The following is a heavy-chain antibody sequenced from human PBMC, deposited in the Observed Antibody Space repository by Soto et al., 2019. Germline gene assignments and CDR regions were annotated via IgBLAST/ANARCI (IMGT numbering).Heavy chain of an antibody. CDR3: ARDKYKSTWYFDY. D-gene: IGHD2-2*01. J-gene: IGHJ4*02. CDR2: INPSDGST. Sequence: QVQVVQSGAEVKKPGASVRVSCKASGYNFTNHYMHWVRQVPGQGLEWMGIINPSDGSTTYAQQFQGRVTMTSDTSTSTVYMELSSLRSEDTAVYYCARDKYKSTWYFDYWGQGTLVTVSS. V-gene: IGHV1-46*01. CDR1: GYNFTNHY.